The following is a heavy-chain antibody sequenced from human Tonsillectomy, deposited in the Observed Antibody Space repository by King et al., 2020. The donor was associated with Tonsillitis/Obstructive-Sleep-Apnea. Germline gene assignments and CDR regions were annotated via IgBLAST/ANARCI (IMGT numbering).Heavy chain of an antibody. J-gene: IGHJ6*03. Sequence: QLVQSGAEVKKPGSSVKVSCKASGGTFSSYAFSWVRQAPGQGLEWMGGIIPIFGTANYAQKFQGRVTITADESTSTAYMELSSLRSEDTAVYNGARDLGVDNNYGDYGPSTYYYYYMDVWGKGTTVTVPS. CDR2: IIPIFGTA. V-gene: IGHV1-69*01. CDR1: GGTFSSYA. D-gene: IGHD4-17*01. CDR3: ARDLGVDNNYGDYGPSTYYYYYMDV.